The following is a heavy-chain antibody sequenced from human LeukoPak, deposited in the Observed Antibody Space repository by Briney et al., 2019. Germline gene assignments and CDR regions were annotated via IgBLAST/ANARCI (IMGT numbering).Heavy chain of an antibody. CDR3: ASSGTIAVAGTLDY. CDR2: INHSGST. V-gene: IGHV4-34*01. CDR1: GGSFSGYY. D-gene: IGHD6-19*01. J-gene: IGHJ4*02. Sequence: SETLSLTCAVYGGSFSGYYWSWIRQPPGKGLEWIGEINHSGSTNYNPSLKSRVTISVDTSKNQFSLKLSSATAADTAVYYCASSGTIAVAGTLDYWGQGTLVTVSS.